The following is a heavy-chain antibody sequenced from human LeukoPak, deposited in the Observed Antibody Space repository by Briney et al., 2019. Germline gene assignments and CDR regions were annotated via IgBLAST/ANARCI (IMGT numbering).Heavy chain of an antibody. CDR1: GGSFSGYY. V-gene: IGHV4-34*01. CDR2: INHSGST. Sequence: SETLSLTCAVYGGSFSGYYWSWIRQPPGKGLEWIGEINHSGSTNYNPSLKSRVTISVDTSKNQFSLKLSSVTAADTAVYYCARGDSSGWARQFDYWGQGTLVTVSS. D-gene: IGHD6-19*01. J-gene: IGHJ4*02. CDR3: ARGDSSGWARQFDY.